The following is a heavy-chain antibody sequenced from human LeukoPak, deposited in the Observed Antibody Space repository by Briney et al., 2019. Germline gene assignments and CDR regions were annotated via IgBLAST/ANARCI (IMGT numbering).Heavy chain of an antibody. V-gene: IGHV3-13*01. J-gene: IGHJ4*02. CDR3: ARALGTTQFDY. Sequence: GGSLRLSCAASGFTFSSYGMHWVRQPTGKGLEWVSGIGTDGDTYYPGSVKGRFTISRENAKNSLYLQMNSLRAGDTAVYYCARALGTTQFDYWGQGTLVTVSS. CDR1: GFTFSSYG. D-gene: IGHD1-26*01. CDR2: IGTDGDT.